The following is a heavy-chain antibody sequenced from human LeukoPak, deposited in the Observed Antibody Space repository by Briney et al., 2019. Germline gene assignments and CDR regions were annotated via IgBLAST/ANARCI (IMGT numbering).Heavy chain of an antibody. CDR2: IKSKTDGETI. J-gene: IGHJ4*02. V-gene: IGHV3-15*01. CDR3: ATDPKSGGRWSRFDY. D-gene: IGHD2-15*01. CDR1: GVTFSNGW. Sequence: PVGSLRLSCAASGVTFSNGWMSCGRQAPGKGREWVGRIKSKTDGETIDYAAPVKDRLTISRDDSKNTVYLQINSLNTEDTAVYYCATDPKSGGRWSRFDYWGQGTVVTVSS.